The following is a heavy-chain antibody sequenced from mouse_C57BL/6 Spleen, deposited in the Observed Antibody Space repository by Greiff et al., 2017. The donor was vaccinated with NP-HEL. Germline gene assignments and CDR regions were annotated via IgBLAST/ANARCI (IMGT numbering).Heavy chain of an antibody. CDR3: TRSGLHYYGSSLN. J-gene: IGHJ2*01. CDR1: GYTFTDYE. Sequence: QVHVKQSGAELVRPGASVTLSCKASGYTFTDYEMHWVKQTPVHGLEWIGAIDPETGGTAYNQKFKGKAILTADKSSSTAYMELRSLTSEDSAVYYCTRSGLHYYGSSLNWGQGTTLTVSS. V-gene: IGHV1-15*01. CDR2: IDPETGGT. D-gene: IGHD1-1*01.